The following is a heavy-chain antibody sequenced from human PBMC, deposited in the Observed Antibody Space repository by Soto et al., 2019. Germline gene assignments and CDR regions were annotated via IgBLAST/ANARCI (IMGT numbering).Heavy chain of an antibody. V-gene: IGHV1-69*06. Sequence: SVKVSCKASGGTFSSYAISWVRQAPGQGLEWMGGIIPIFGTANYAQKFQGRVTITADKATSTAYMELSSLRSEDTAVYYCAREPRSGDYCSGCSCYLNWLDPWGKGTLVTVS. CDR2: IIPIFGTA. J-gene: IGHJ5*02. D-gene: IGHD2-15*01. CDR1: GGTFSSYA. CDR3: AREPRSGDYCSGCSCYLNWLDP.